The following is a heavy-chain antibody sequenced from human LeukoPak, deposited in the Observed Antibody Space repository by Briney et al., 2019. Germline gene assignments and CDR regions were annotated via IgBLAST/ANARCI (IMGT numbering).Heavy chain of an antibody. Sequence: SETLSLTFTVSGGSISSSLYYWGWIRQPPGKGLEWIGNIYYDGSTYYNPSLKSRGTISIDTSKNQFSLKLSSVTAADTAVYYCARSGFSGWYSWGQGTLVTVSS. CDR2: IYYDGST. CDR1: GGSISSSLYY. D-gene: IGHD6-19*01. J-gene: IGHJ4*02. V-gene: IGHV4-39*07. CDR3: ARSGFSGWYS.